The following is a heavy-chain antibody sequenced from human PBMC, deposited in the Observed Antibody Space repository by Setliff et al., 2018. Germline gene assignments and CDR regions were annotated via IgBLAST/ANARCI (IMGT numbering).Heavy chain of an antibody. CDR3: VREGVDSRSSTDYRYYMDV. CDR2: TIPMFGTT. CDR1: GATFSSHG. D-gene: IGHD3-22*01. J-gene: IGHJ6*03. V-gene: IGHV1-69*05. Sequence: GASVKVSCKASGATFSSHGISWVRQAPGQGLEWMGGTIPMFGTTEYAQRFQGRLTIITDESTNTAFMQLSSLRSDDTAVYYCVREGVDSRSSTDYRYYMDVWGKGTTGTVS.